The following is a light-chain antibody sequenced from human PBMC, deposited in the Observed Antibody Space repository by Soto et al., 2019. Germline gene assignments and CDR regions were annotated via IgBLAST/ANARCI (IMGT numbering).Light chain of an antibody. V-gene: IGLV1-47*01. Sequence: QSVLTQPPSASGTPGQRVTISCSGSSSNIGSNYVFWYQQLPGTTPKLLMYRNLQRPSGVPDRFSGSKSGTSASLAISGLRSEDEADYYCAAWDDSLSGVVFGGGTKLTVL. CDR1: SSNIGSNY. J-gene: IGLJ2*01. CDR3: AAWDDSLSGVV. CDR2: RNL.